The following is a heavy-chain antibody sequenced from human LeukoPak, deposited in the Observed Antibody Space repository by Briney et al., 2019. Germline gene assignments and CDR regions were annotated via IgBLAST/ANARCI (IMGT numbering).Heavy chain of an antibody. V-gene: IGHV4-4*07. Sequence: SETLSLTCTVSGGSISSYYWSWIRQPAGKGLEWIGRIYTSGSTNYNPSLNSRVTMSVDTSKSQISLKLSSVTAADTAVYYCAGLGGYCTNSVCYSTFDIWGQGTMVTVSS. CDR3: AGLGGYCTNSVCYSTFDI. D-gene: IGHD2-8*01. CDR2: IYTSGST. CDR1: GGSISSYY. J-gene: IGHJ3*02.